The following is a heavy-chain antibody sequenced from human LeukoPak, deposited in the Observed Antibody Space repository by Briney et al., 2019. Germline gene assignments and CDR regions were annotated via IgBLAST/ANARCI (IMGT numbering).Heavy chain of an antibody. J-gene: IGHJ4*02. V-gene: IGHV3-23*01. CDR1: GFTFSSYA. D-gene: IGHD3-3*01. CDR2: ISGSGGST. Sequence: GSLRLSCAASGFTFSSYAMSWVRQAPGKGLEWVSAISGSGGSTYYADSVKGRFTISRDNSKNTLYLEMNSLRAEDTAVYYCAKSLAYDFWSGYLDYWGQGTLVTVSS. CDR3: AKSLAYDFWSGYLDY.